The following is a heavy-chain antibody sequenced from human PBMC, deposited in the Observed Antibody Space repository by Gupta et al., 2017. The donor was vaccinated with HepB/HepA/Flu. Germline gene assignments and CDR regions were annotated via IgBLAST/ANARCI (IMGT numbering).Heavy chain of an antibody. D-gene: IGHD3-3*01. Sequence: QLQLQESGPGLVKPSETLSLTCTVSGGSISSSSYYWGWIRQPPGKGLEWIGSIYYSGSTYYNPSLKSRVTISVDTSKNQFSLKLSSVTAADTAVYYCARHFPYYDFWSGRIGAFDIWGQGTMVTVSS. CDR2: IYYSGST. CDR3: ARHFPYYDFWSGRIGAFDI. J-gene: IGHJ3*02. CDR1: GGSISSSSYY. V-gene: IGHV4-39*01.